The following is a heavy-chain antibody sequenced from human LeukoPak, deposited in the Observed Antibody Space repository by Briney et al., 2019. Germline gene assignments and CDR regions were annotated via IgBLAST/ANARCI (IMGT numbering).Heavy chain of an antibody. Sequence: SETLSLTCTVSGGSISSGGYYWSWIRQPPGKGLEWIGYIYYSGSTYYNPSLKSRVTISVDTSKNQFSLKLSSVTAADTAVYYCARGVPPSPTYNWFDPWGQGTLVTVSS. CDR3: ARGVPPSPTYNWFDP. D-gene: IGHD1-1*01. J-gene: IGHJ5*02. CDR2: IYYSGST. CDR1: GGSISSGGYY. V-gene: IGHV4-31*03.